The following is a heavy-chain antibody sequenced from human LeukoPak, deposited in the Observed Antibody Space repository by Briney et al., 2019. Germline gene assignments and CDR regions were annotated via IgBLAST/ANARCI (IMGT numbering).Heavy chain of an antibody. D-gene: IGHD6-13*01. CDR2: ISYDGSDK. CDR3: AKAVGRISWSFDY. J-gene: IGHJ4*02. V-gene: IGHV3-30*18. Sequence: GGSLRLSCEASGFTFNTYAMHWVRQPPGKGLEWVALISYDGSDKIYTDSVKGRFTISRDNSESTLYLQMDSLRGDVAAVYYCAKAVGRISWSFDYWGQGALVTAAS. CDR1: GFTFNTYA.